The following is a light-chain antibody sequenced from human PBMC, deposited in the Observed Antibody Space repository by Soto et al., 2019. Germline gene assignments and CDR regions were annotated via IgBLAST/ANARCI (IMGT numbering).Light chain of an antibody. J-gene: IGKJ5*01. CDR2: AAS. Sequence: DIQMTQSPSSLSASVGDRFTITCRASQRIITYLNWYQQKPGKAPKVLIYAASSLQGGVPSRFSGSGSGTDFTLTISSLQPEDFATYYCQQSYSTPITFGQGTRLEIK. CDR1: QRIITY. V-gene: IGKV1-39*01. CDR3: QQSYSTPIT.